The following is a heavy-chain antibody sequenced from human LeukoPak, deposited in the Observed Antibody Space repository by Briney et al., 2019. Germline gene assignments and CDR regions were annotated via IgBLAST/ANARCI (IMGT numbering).Heavy chain of an antibody. CDR1: GGAINNDDYY. J-gene: IGHJ4*02. Sequence: PSETLSLTCTVTGGAINNDDYYWIWIPQPPGKGLEWIGILSYSGSTRYSPSLSSRVSISVDTSKNQFSLRLTSVTAADTALYYCARLKVAMVRGVPYFDYWGQGALVTVSS. CDR3: ARLKVAMVRGVPYFDY. CDR2: LSYSGST. V-gene: IGHV4-39*01. D-gene: IGHD3-10*01.